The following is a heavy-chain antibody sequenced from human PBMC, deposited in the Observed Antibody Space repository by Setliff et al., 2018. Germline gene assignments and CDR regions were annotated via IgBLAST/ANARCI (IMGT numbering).Heavy chain of an antibody. CDR1: GFTFASHA. V-gene: IGHV3-30-3*01. CDR3: ARDRGSGTQLPFDH. CDR2: ISYHGNNK. Sequence: QPGGSLRLSCEASGFTFASHALHWVRQAPGKGLDWVAVISYHGNNKDYADSVRGRFTISRDNNKNTLYLQMNTLRAEDTAVYYCARDRGSGTQLPFDHWGQGTLVTVSS. D-gene: IGHD1-26*01. J-gene: IGHJ4*02.